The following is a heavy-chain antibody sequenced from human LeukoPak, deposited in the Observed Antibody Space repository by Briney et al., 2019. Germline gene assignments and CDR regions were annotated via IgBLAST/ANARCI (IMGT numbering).Heavy chain of an antibody. CDR3: TRGFAVAGTHYYYFYAMDV. CDR1: GGSISTHY. CDR2: IYHTGSPT. D-gene: IGHD6-19*01. V-gene: IGHV4-59*11. Sequence: SETLSLTCTVSGGSISTHYWGWIRQPPGKGLEWIGYIYHTGSPTNYNPSLKSRVTISVDTSKNLFSLKLNSVTAADTAMCYCTRGFAVAGTHYYYFYAMDVWGHGTTVTVSS. J-gene: IGHJ6*02.